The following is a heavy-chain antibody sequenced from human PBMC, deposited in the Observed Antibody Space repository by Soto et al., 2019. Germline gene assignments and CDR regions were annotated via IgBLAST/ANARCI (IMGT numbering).Heavy chain of an antibody. CDR1: GYTFTSYG. CDR3: ARDVSHIVVVTAINDAFDI. J-gene: IGHJ3*02. CDR2: ISAYNGNT. V-gene: IGHV1-18*01. Sequence: SVKVSCKASGYTFTSYGISWVRQAPGQGLEWMGWISAYNGNTNYAQKLQGRVTMTTDTSTSTAYMELRSLRSDDTAVYYCARDVSHIVVVTAINDAFDIWGQGTMVTVSS. D-gene: IGHD2-21*02.